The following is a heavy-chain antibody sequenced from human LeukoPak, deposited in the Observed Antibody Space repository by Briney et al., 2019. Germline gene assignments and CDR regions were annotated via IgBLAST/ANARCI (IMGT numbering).Heavy chain of an antibody. CDR3: ARRGRGGSSGGIENWFDP. CDR1: GYSFTSYW. Sequence: GESLKISSKGSGYSFTSYWIGWVRQMPGKGLEWMGIIYPGDSDTRYSPSFQGQVTISADKSISTAYLQWSSLKASDTAMYYCARRGRGGSSGGIENWFDPWGQGTLVTVSS. V-gene: IGHV5-51*01. CDR2: IYPGDSDT. J-gene: IGHJ5*02. D-gene: IGHD2-15*01.